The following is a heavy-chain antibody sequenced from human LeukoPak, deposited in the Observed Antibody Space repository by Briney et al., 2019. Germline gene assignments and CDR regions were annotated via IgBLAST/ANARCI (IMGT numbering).Heavy chain of an antibody. CDR1: GFTVSSNY. D-gene: IGHD3-9*01. J-gene: IGHJ4*02. CDR2: IYSGGST. CDR3: ASGTFKTYYDILTGRPPFDY. Sequence: GGSLRLSCAASGFTVSSNYMSWVRQAPGKGLEWVSVIYSGGSTYYADSVKGRFTISRHNSKNTLYLQMNSLRAEDTAVYYRASGTFKTYYDILTGRPPFDYWGQGTLVTVSS. V-gene: IGHV3-53*04.